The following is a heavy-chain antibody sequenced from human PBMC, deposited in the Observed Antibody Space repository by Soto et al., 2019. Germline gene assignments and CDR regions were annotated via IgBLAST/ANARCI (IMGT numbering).Heavy chain of an antibody. Sequence: GGSLRLSCAASGFTFSSYGMHWVRQAPGKGLEWVAVISYDGSNKYYADSVKGRFTISRDNSKNTLYLQMNSLRAEDTAVYYCAKFVRRPHNFDYWGQGTLVTVSS. CDR1: GFTFSSYG. CDR2: ISYDGSNK. J-gene: IGHJ4*02. V-gene: IGHV3-30*18. CDR3: AKFVRRPHNFDY.